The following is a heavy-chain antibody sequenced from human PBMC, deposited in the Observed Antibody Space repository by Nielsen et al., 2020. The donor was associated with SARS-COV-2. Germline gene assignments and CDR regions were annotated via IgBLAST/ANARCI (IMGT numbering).Heavy chain of an antibody. V-gene: IGHV1-24*01. CDR3: AGGGSSGYYPFDY. Sequence: ASVKVSCKASGYTFTSYYMHWVRQAPGKGLEWMGGFDPEDGETIYAQKFQGRVTITADESTSTAYMELSSLRSEDTAVYYCAGGGSSGYYPFDYWGQGTLVTVSS. CDR1: GYTFTSYY. CDR2: FDPEDGET. D-gene: IGHD3-22*01. J-gene: IGHJ4*02.